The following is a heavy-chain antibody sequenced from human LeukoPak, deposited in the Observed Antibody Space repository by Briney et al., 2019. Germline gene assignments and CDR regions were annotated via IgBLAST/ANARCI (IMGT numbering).Heavy chain of an antibody. J-gene: IGHJ4*02. CDR3: AKDALLWFGELSLSFDY. D-gene: IGHD3-10*01. Sequence: GGSLRLSCAASGFTFSSYGMHWVRQAPGKGLGWVAVISYDGSNKYYADSVKGRFTISRDNSKNTLYLQMNSLRAEDTAVYYCAKDALLWFGELSLSFDYWGQGTLVTVSS. CDR1: GFTFSSYG. V-gene: IGHV3-30*18. CDR2: ISYDGSNK.